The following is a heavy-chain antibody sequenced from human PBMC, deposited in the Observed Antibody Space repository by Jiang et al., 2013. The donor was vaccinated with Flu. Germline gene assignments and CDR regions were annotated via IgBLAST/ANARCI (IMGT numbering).Heavy chain of an antibody. CDR1: GYTFTSYY. J-gene: IGHJ4*02. V-gene: IGHV1-46*03. D-gene: IGHD3-10*01. Sequence: GAEVKKPGASVKVSCKASGYTFTSYYMHWVRQAPGQGLEWMGIINPSGGSTSYAQKFQGRVTMTRDTSTSTVYMELSSLRSEDTAVYYCGKVEYDYGRSEDWGQGTLVTVSS. CDR3: GKVEYDYGRSED. CDR2: INPSGGST.